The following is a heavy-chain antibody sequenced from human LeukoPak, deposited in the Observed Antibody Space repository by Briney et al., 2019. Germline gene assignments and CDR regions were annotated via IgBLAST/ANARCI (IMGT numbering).Heavy chain of an antibody. Sequence: GGSLRLSCAASGFTFSSYSMNWLRQAPGKGLEWVSSISSSSSYIYYADSVKGRFTISRDNAKNSLYLQMNSLRAEDTAVYYCARGIVVVPAAIDLPYYFDYWGQGTLVTISS. J-gene: IGHJ4*02. D-gene: IGHD2-2*01. CDR3: ARGIVVVPAAIDLPYYFDY. V-gene: IGHV3-21*01. CDR1: GFTFSSYS. CDR2: ISSSSSYI.